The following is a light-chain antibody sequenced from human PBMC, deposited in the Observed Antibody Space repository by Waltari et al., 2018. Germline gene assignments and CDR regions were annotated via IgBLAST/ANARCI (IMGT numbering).Light chain of an antibody. CDR1: QNVGNP. CDR2: DAA. CDR3: QQRSNWHT. V-gene: IGKV3-11*01. Sequence: ENVLTQSPATLSFPPGEAATLSCRASQNVGNPLAWYQHKPGQAPRLLIYDAANRASGIPARFSGSGSGTDFTLTISSLEPDDFAVYYCQQRSNWHTFGQGTRLEIK. J-gene: IGKJ2*01.